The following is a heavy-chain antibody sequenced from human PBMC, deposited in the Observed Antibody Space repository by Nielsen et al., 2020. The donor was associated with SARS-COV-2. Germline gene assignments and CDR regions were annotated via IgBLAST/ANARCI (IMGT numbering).Heavy chain of an antibody. CDR3: VRGRRVGTTIFEY. D-gene: IGHD1-26*01. CDR2: ISSSSSTI. V-gene: IGHV3-48*02. Sequence: GESLKISCATSGFTFSSYSMNWVRQAPGKGLEWVSYISSSSSTIYYADSVKGRFTISRDNAKNSLYLQMNSLRDEDTALYYCVRGRRVGTTIFEYWGQGTLVTVSS. J-gene: IGHJ4*02. CDR1: GFTFSSYS.